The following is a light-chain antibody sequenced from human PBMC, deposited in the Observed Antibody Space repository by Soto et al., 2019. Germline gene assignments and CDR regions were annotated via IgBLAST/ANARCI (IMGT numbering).Light chain of an antibody. CDR2: GAS. CDR3: QQYGGKLT. J-gene: IGKJ4*01. CDR1: QSVSSSY. Sequence: EIVLTQSPGTLSLSPGERATLSCRASQSVSSSYLAWYQQKPGQAPRLLIYGASSRATGIPDRFSGSGSGTDFTLTISRLEPEDFAVYYYQQYGGKLTFGGGTKVEIK. V-gene: IGKV3-20*01.